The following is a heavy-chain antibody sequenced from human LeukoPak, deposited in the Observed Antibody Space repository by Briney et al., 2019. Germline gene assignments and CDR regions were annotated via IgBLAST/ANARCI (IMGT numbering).Heavy chain of an antibody. D-gene: IGHD3-22*01. CDR1: GFTFSSYA. V-gene: IGHV3-23*01. CDR2: ISGGGGNT. Sequence: GGSLRLSCAASGFTFSSYAMSWVRQAPGKGLEWVSAISGGGGNTFFADSVKGRFTISRDNSKNTLYLQMNSLRAEDTAIYYCAKENYDSSGYYYAYFQHWGQGTLVTVSS. J-gene: IGHJ1*01. CDR3: AKENYDSSGYYYAYFQH.